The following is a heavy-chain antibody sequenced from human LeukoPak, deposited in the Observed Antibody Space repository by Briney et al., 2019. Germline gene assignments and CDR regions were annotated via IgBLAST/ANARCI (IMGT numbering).Heavy chain of an antibody. CDR3: ARGCSSTSCYGFHY. V-gene: IGHV3-53*01. J-gene: IGHJ4*02. CDR2: IYSGGST. Sequence: PGGSLRLSCAASGFTVSSKYMSWVRQAPGKGLEWVSVIYSGGSTYYADSVKGRFTISRDNSKNTLYLQMNSLRADDTAVYYCARGCSSTSCYGFHYWGQGTLVTVSS. D-gene: IGHD2-2*01. CDR1: GFTVSSKY.